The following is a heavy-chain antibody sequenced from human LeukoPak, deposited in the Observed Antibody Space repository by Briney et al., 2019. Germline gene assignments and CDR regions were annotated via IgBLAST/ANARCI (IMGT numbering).Heavy chain of an antibody. CDR3: ARQISDYYYYYIDV. CDR1: GGSISSSHFY. CDR2: IYYSGTT. J-gene: IGHJ6*03. D-gene: IGHD3-10*01. Sequence: SETLSLTCTVSGGSISSSHFYWGWIRQTPGKGLEWIGTIYYSGTTYYNPSLESRATISEDTSKNQFSLTLRSVTAADTAVYYCARQISDYYYYYIDVWGKGTTVTVSS. V-gene: IGHV4-39*01.